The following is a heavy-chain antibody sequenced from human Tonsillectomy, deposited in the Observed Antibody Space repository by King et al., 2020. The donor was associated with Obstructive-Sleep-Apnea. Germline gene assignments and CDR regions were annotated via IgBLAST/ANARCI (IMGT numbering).Heavy chain of an antibody. Sequence: QLVQSGAEVKKPGASVNVSCRASGYTFTGYYMHWVRQAPGQGLEWMGWINPNSGGTKYAQKFQGRVTMTRDTSISTAYMELSRLRSGDTAVYYCASSGTYSYDSVSLSAFDIWGQGTLVTVSA. V-gene: IGHV1-2*02. CDR1: GYTFTGYY. J-gene: IGHJ3*02. CDR2: INPNSGGT. CDR3: ASSGTYSYDSVSLSAFDI. D-gene: IGHD3-10*01.